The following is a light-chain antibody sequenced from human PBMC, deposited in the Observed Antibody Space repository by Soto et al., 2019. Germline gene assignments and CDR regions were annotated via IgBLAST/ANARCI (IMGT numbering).Light chain of an antibody. CDR3: RSYAGSNTL. J-gene: IGLJ2*01. CDR1: SSDVGGYKY. V-gene: IGLV2-8*01. CDR2: EVS. Sequence: QSALTQPPSASGSPGQSVTISCTGTSSDVGGYKYVSWYQQHPGKAPKLMIYEVSKRPSGVPDRFSGSKSGNTASLTVSGLQAEDEADYYCRSYAGSNTLFGGGTKVTVL.